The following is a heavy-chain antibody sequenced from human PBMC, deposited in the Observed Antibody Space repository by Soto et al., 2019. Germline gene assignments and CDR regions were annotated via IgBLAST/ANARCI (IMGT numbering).Heavy chain of an antibody. CDR3: ARGVERMADAFDI. V-gene: IGHV1-69*13. Sequence: GASVKVSCKASGGTFSSYAISWVRQAPGQGLEWMGGIIPIFGTANYAQKFQGRVTITADESTSTAYMELSSLRSEDTAVYYCARGVERMADAFDIWGQGTMVTVSS. J-gene: IGHJ3*02. D-gene: IGHD2-15*01. CDR2: IIPIFGTA. CDR1: GGTFSSYA.